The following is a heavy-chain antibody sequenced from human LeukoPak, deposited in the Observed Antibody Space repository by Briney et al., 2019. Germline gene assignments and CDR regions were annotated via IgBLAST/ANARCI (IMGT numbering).Heavy chain of an antibody. J-gene: IGHJ4*02. D-gene: IGHD3-3*01. V-gene: IGHV3-23*01. Sequence: GGSLRLSCAASGFTFSSYAMSWVRQAPGKGLEWVSVISGSGGSTYYADSVKGRFTISRDNSKNTLYLQMNSLRAEDTAVYYCAKVSAFWSGCSSEIPDYWGQGTLVTVSS. CDR3: AKVSAFWSGCSSEIPDY. CDR2: ISGSGGST. CDR1: GFTFSSYA.